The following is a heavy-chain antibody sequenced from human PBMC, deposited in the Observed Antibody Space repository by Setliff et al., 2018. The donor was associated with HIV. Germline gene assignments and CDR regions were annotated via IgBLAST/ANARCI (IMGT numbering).Heavy chain of an antibody. Sequence: WASVKVSCKASGYTFSRYYMHWVRQAPGQGLEWMGRINPNGGSRSYAQKFQGRVTMTRDTSTNTVYMELSSLRSEDTAVYYCARGWESRYQLLPGPFDYWGQGALVTVSS. J-gene: IGHJ4*02. CDR2: INPNGGSR. V-gene: IGHV1-46*01. CDR3: ARGWESRYQLLPGPFDY. D-gene: IGHD2-2*01. CDR1: GYTFSRYY.